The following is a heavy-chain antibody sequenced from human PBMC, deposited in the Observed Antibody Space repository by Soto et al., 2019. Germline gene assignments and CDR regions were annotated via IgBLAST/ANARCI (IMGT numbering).Heavy chain of an antibody. CDR1: GGSVTGGGFC. J-gene: IGHJ3*02. CDR2: MCYSGST. D-gene: IGHD4-17*01. V-gene: IGHV4-31*03. Sequence: PSETLSLTCTVSGGSVTGGGFCWSWIRQHPGEGLEFIGYMCYSGSTNYNPSLKSRVAISIDTSKNQFSLTLTFVTAADTAVYYGASRDYGYTFNIWGQGTMVTV. CDR3: ASRDYGYTFNI.